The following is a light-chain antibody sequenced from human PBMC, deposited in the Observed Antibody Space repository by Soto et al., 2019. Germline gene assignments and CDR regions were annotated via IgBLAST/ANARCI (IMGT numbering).Light chain of an antibody. V-gene: IGLV1-44*01. CDR3: AAWDDSLNAFV. CDR2: GND. Sequence: QSVLTQPPSASGTPGQRVTISCSGSSSNIGGNTVNWYQQLPGTAPKLLIYGNDQRPSGVPDQFSGSKSGTSASLAISGLQSEDEADYYCAAWDDSLNAFVFGTGTKVTVL. CDR1: SSNIGGNT. J-gene: IGLJ1*01.